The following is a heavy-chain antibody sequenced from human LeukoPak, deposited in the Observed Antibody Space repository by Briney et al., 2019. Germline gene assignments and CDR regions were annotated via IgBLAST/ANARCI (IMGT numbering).Heavy chain of an antibody. CDR1: GDSISGYY. CDR3: ARGSREMATIFDY. Sequence: SETLSLTCSVSGDSISGYYWNWIRQPAGKGLEWIGRMYTSGSTNYNPSLKSRVTMSVDTSKNQFSLKLTSATAADTAVYYCARGSREMATIFDYWGQGTLVTVSS. CDR2: MYTSGST. J-gene: IGHJ4*02. V-gene: IGHV4-4*07. D-gene: IGHD5-24*01.